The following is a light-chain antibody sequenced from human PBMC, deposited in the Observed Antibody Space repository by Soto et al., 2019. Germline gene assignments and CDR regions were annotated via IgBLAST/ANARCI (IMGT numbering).Light chain of an antibody. V-gene: IGLV2-14*01. J-gene: IGLJ3*02. CDR3: SSYTTSGTPV. CDR2: EVS. Sequence: QLVLTQPASVSGSPGQSITISCTGNSSDVGGYNYLSWYQQHPGKAPRVMIYEVSNRPSGVSNRFSGSKSGNTASLTISGLQAEDEADYFCSSYTTSGTPVFGGGTKLTVL. CDR1: SSDVGGYNY.